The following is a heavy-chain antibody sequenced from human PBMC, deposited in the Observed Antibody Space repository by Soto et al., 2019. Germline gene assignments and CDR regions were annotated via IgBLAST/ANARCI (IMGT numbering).Heavy chain of an antibody. CDR3: ARDGDYFGSGSPPLLSK. CDR2: IYYSGSS. J-gene: IGHJ4*02. CDR1: GGSITSGGYC. Sequence: QVQLQESGPGLVKPSQTLSLTCTVSGGSITSGGYCWTWIRQHPVKGLEWMGHIYYSGSSSYNPSLKSRLTISIDTSKNKFSLKLTSVTAADMAVYYCARDGDYFGSGSPPLLSKWGQGTLVTVSS. V-gene: IGHV4-31*03. D-gene: IGHD3-10*01.